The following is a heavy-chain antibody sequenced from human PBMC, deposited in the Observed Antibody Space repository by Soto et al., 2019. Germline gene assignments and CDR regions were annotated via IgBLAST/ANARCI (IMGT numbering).Heavy chain of an antibody. Sequence: ASVKVSCKASGYSFATSGISWVRQAPGQGLEWMGWISAYNGNTNYEQKLQDRVTMTTDTSTSTAYLELSSLTSDDTAVYYCARAPTGAEATVFSYWGLGTLVTVSS. CDR2: ISAYNGNT. CDR3: ARAPTGAEATVFSY. V-gene: IGHV1-18*01. D-gene: IGHD1-26*01. J-gene: IGHJ4*02. CDR1: GYSFATSG.